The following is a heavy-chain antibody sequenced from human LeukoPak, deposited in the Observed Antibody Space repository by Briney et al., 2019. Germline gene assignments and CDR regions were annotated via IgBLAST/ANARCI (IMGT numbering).Heavy chain of an antibody. CDR1: GFTFSSYW. J-gene: IGHJ4*02. D-gene: IGHD2-15*01. V-gene: IGHV3-74*01. CDR3: ARNLGYCSGGSCYTVGFDY. Sequence: GGSLRLACAASGFTFSSYWMNWVRQAPGKGLVWVSRISSDGTTTSYADSVTGRFTISRDNATNTLYLQMNSLRAEDTAVYYCARNLGYCSGGSCYTVGFDYWGQGTLVTVSS. CDR2: ISSDGTTT.